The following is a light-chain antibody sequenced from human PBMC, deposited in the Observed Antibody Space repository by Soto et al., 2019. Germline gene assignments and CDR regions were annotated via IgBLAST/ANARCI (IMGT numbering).Light chain of an antibody. CDR1: SSNIGAGYD. CDR2: GNT. J-gene: IGLJ2*01. V-gene: IGLV1-40*01. CDR3: QSYDSSLRV. Sequence: QSVLTQPPSVSGAPGQRVTISCTGSSSNIGAGYDVLWYQQLPGTAPKLLIYGNTNRPSGVPDRFSGSKSDTSASLASTGLQAEDEADYYCQSYDSSLRVFGGGTKLTVL.